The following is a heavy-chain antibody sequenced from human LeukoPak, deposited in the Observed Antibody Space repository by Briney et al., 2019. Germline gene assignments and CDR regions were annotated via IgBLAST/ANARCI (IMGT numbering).Heavy chain of an antibody. CDR3: AKDPSYYDILTGYSDEAFDI. Sequence: GGSLRLSCAASGFTFSSFTMHWVRQAPGKGLEWVSSISSGSGYIYYADSVKGRFTISRDNSKNTLYLQMNSLRAEDTAVYYCAKDPSYYDILTGYSDEAFDIWGQGTMVTVSS. J-gene: IGHJ3*02. V-gene: IGHV3-21*01. D-gene: IGHD3-9*01. CDR2: ISSGSGYI. CDR1: GFTFSSFT.